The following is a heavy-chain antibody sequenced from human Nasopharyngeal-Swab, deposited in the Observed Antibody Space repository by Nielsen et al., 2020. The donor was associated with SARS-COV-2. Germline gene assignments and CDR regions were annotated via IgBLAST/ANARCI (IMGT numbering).Heavy chain of an antibody. D-gene: IGHD3-3*01. CDR3: ATAPNGYYDFWSGPYESWFDP. Sequence: ASVKVSCKASGYTFTSYYMNWVRQAPGQGLEWMGIINPSGGSTSYAQKFQGRVTMTRDTSTSTVYMELSRLRSEDTAVYYCATAPNGYYDFWSGPYESWFDPWGQGTLVTVSS. CDR2: INPSGGST. V-gene: IGHV1-46*01. J-gene: IGHJ5*02. CDR1: GYTFTSYY.